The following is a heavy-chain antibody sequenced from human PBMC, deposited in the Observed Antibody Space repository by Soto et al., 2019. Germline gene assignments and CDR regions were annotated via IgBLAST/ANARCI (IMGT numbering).Heavy chain of an antibody. D-gene: IGHD5-12*01. CDR3: ASTVGWLRVPHYYYGMDV. CDR2: IIPIFGTA. CDR1: GGTFSSYA. J-gene: IGHJ6*02. Sequence: QVQLVQSGAAVKKPGSSVKVSCTASGGTFSSYAISWVRQAPGQGLEWMGGIIPIFGTANYAQKFQGRDTITADESTSTAYMELSSLRSEDTAVYYCASTVGWLRVPHYYYGMDVWGQGTTVTVSS. V-gene: IGHV1-69*12.